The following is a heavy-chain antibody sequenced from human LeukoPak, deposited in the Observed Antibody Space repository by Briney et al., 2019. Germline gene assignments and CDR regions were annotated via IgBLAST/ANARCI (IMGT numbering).Heavy chain of an antibody. CDR2: ISYDGSNK. CDR3: ARLKVGATYYFDY. CDR1: GFTFSSYA. Sequence: GGSLRLSCAASGFTFSSYAMYWVRQAPGKGLEWVVVISYDGSNKYYADSVKGRFTISRDNSKNTLYLQMNSLKPEDTAVYYCARLKVGATYYFDYWGQGTLVTVSS. D-gene: IGHD1-26*01. V-gene: IGHV3-30*04. J-gene: IGHJ4*02.